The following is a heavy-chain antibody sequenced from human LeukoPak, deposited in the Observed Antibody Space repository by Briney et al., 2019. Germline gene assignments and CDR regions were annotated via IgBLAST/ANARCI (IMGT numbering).Heavy chain of an antibody. V-gene: IGHV3-11*01. CDR1: GFTFNDYY. Sequence: GGSLRLSCAASGFTFNDYYMSWIRQAPGKGLEWVSYISSSGSTIYYADSVKGRFTISRDNAKNSLYLQMNSLRAEDTAVYYCARVSWQQLGTTGHYYYYYGMDVWGQGTTVTVSS. D-gene: IGHD6-13*01. J-gene: IGHJ6*02. CDR2: ISSSGSTI. CDR3: ARVSWQQLGTTGHYYYYYGMDV.